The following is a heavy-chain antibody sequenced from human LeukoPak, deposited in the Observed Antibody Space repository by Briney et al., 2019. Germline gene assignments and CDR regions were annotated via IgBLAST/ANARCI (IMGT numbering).Heavy chain of an antibody. Sequence: SGTLSLTCAVYGGSFXXYYWSWXRQPPGXXXXXXXXXXXXXSXXXXXXXXXXXXISXXTSKNQFSLXLSSVTAADTAVYYCARGSGDYWGQGTLVTVSS. CDR1: GGSFXXYY. D-gene: IGHD7-27*01. CDR2: XXXXXSX. CDR3: ARGSGDY. V-gene: IGHV4-34*01. J-gene: IGHJ4*02.